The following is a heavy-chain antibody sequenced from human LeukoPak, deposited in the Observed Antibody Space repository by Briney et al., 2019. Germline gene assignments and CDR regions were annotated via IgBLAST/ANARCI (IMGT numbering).Heavy chain of an antibody. V-gene: IGHV4-38-2*02. CDR2: ISHSGNT. D-gene: IGHD1-1*01. CDR3: ARVNAPVATFDY. CDR1: GYSISSTYY. J-gene: IGHJ4*02. Sequence: SETVSLTCTVSGYSISSTYYGAWIRQPPGKGLEWIATISHSGNTYYTPSLESRLTISLDTSKKHFSLRLSSVTAADTAVYYCARVNAPVATFDYWGLGTLVAVSS.